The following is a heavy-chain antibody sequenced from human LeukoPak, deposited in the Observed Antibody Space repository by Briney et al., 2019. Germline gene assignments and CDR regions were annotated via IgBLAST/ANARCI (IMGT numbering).Heavy chain of an antibody. CDR2: INTSGST. V-gene: IGHV4-4*07. D-gene: IGHD2-2*01. CDR1: GCTFSSYC. Sequence: SETLTLSCNASGCTFSSYCLSWVRQPAGKGLEWIGRINTSGSTNYNPSLKSRVTMSVDTSKNQHSLKLSSVTAADTAVYYCAREWIVVVPAALISYYYYYGMDVWGQGTTVTVSS. J-gene: IGHJ6*02. CDR3: AREWIVVVPAALISYYYYYGMDV.